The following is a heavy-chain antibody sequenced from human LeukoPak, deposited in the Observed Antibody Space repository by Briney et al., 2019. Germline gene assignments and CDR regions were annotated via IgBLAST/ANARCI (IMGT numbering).Heavy chain of an antibody. CDR2: ISSNGNTL. Sequence: PGGSLRLSCSASGFTFSSHGVNWVRQAPGKGLECVSYISSNGNTLYYADSVKGRFTISRDNAKSSLYLQMNSLRAEANAVYYCGRHCYDSLCYYAAAVDIWLQATMVT. CDR1: GFTFSSHG. J-gene: IGHJ3*02. CDR3: GRHCYDSLCYYAAAVDI. V-gene: IGHV3-48*01. D-gene: IGHD3-22*01.